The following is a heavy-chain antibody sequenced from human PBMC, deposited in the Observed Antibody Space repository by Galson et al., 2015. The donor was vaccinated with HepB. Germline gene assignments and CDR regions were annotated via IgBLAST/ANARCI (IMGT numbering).Heavy chain of an antibody. D-gene: IGHD1-20*01. CDR2: ISNTGT. Sequence: TLSLTCTVSGGSISSDDYYWSWIRQSPGRGLEWIGYISNTGTYYNPSLKSRVTISEDTSKNHFSLRLSSVTAADTAVYYCARALTGGLWNFELWGRGTLVT. J-gene: IGHJ2*01. V-gene: IGHV4-30-4*01. CDR1: GGSISSDDYY. CDR3: ARALTGGLWNFEL.